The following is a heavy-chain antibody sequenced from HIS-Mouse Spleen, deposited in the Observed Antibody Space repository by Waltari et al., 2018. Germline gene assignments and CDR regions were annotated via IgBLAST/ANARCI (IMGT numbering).Heavy chain of an antibody. V-gene: IGHV4-39*07. CDR3: AREIPYSSSWYDWYFDL. CDR2: IYYRWRT. D-gene: IGHD6-13*01. J-gene: IGHJ2*01. CDR1: GGSISSSSYY. Sequence: QLQLQESGPGLVKPSETLSLTCTVSGGSISSSSYYWGWIRQPPGKGLEWLGSIYYRWRTYYNPSLKSRVTISVDTSKNQFSLKLSSVTAADTAVYYCAREIPYSSSWYDWYFDLWGRGTLVTVSS.